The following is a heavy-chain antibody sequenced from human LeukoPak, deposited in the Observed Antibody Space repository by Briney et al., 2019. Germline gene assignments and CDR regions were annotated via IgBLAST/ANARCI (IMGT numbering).Heavy chain of an antibody. Sequence: GGSLRLSCVGSGFTFRSHAMSWVRQAPEKGLEFVSGIYENGGTTYYADSVKGRFSISRDNSKNTLYLQMNSLRAEDTAVYYCATRLRDGAFDIWGQGTMVTVSS. J-gene: IGHJ3*02. V-gene: IGHV3-23*01. CDR2: IYENGGTT. CDR1: GFTFRSHA. CDR3: ATRLRDGAFDI. D-gene: IGHD5-24*01.